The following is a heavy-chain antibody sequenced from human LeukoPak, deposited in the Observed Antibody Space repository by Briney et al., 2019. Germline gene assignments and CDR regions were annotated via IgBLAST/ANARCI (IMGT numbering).Heavy chain of an antibody. Sequence: GASVKVSCKASGYTFTTYEIHWVRQATGQGLEWMGWMNPNSGNTGYAQKFHGRVIITRSPSINTAYMELSSLRSDDTAVYYCARGASRSFDYWGQGTLVTVSS. V-gene: IGHV1-8*01. CDR1: GYTFTTYE. CDR3: ARGASRSFDY. J-gene: IGHJ4*02. CDR2: MNPNSGNT.